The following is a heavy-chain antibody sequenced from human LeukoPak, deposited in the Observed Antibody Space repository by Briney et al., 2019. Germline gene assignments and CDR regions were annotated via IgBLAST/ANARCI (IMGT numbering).Heavy chain of an antibody. CDR2: IWYYVINK. Sequence: PGRTLRLSCAASGFIFSRYGMHWVRQAPGKGLEWGAVIWYYVINKYYADSVNDRFTISRDNSKNTLYLQMDSLRAEHTAVYYCARAAAFCSWSYSRDAFDIWGQGTVVTVS. CDR1: GFIFSRYG. D-gene: IGHD3-10*02. V-gene: IGHV3-33*01. J-gene: IGHJ3*02. CDR3: ARAAAFCSWSYSRDAFDI.